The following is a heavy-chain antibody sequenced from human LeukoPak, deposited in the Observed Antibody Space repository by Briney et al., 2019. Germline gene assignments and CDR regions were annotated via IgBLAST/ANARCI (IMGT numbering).Heavy chain of an antibody. CDR3: ARDQARYCSSTSCSPFDY. Sequence: GASVKASCKASGYTFTSYGISWVRQAPGQGLEWMGWISAYNGNTNYAQKLQGRVTMTTDTSTSTAYMELRSLRSDDTAVYYCARDQARYCSSTSCSPFDYWGQGTLVTVSS. J-gene: IGHJ4*02. CDR1: GYTFTSYG. CDR2: ISAYNGNT. D-gene: IGHD2-2*01. V-gene: IGHV1-18*04.